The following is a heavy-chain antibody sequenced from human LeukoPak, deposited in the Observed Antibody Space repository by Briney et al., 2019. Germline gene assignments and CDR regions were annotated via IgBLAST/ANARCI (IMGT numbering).Heavy chain of an antibody. CDR2: ISGSGGNT. Sequence: PGGSLRLSCAASGFTSSSYGMSWVRQAQEKGLEWVGGISGSGGNTNYADSVKGRFTISRDNSKDTLYLQMNSLRPDDTAVYYCAKDRSCSGGSCYWDYWGQGTLVTVSS. CDR1: GFTSSSYG. CDR3: AKDRSCSGGSCYWDY. J-gene: IGHJ4*02. D-gene: IGHD2-15*01. V-gene: IGHV3-23*01.